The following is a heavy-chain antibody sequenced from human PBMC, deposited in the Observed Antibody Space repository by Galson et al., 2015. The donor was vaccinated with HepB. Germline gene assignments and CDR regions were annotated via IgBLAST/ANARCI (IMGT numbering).Heavy chain of an antibody. CDR1: GFTFSTYG. CDR2: IWYDGSNK. V-gene: IGHV3-33*01. D-gene: IGHD3-22*01. Sequence: LRLSCAASGFTFSTYGMHWVRQAPGKGLEWVAVIWYDGSNKLYADSVKGRFTISRDNSKNTLYLQMNSLRAEDTAVYYCARDWGYYYDSSTYRGPSDYWGQGTLVTVSS. J-gene: IGHJ4*02. CDR3: ARDWGYYYDSSTYRGPSDY.